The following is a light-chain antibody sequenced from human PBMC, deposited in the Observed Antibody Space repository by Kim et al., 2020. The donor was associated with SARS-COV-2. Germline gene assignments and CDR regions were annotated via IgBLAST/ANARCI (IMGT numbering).Light chain of an antibody. CDR2: SND. CDR3: AAWDDSLYGRR. J-gene: IGLJ3*02. V-gene: IGLV1-44*01. CDR1: SPNIGSNA. Sequence: VLTQPPSASGTPGQRVTISCSGSSPNIGSNAVSWYQQLPGTAPKLVVYSNDQRPSGVPDRFSGSRSGTSASLAISGLQSEDEADYYCAAWDDSLYGRRFGGGTKVTVL.